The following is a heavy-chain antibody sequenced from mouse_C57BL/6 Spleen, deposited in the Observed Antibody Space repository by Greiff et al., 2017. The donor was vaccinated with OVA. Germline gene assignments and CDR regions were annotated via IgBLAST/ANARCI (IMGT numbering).Heavy chain of an antibody. V-gene: IGHV1-15*01. CDR3: ARTRAY. CDR2: IDPDTGGT. CDR1: GYTFTDYE. Sequence: QVQLQQSGAELVRPGASVTLSCKASGYTFTDYEMHWVKQTPVHGLEWIGAIDPDTGGTAYNQKFKGKAILTADKSSSTAYMELRSLTSEDSAVYYCARTRAYWGQGTLVTVSA. J-gene: IGHJ3*01.